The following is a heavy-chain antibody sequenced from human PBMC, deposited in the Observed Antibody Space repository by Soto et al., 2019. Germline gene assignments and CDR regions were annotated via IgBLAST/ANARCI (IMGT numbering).Heavy chain of an antibody. CDR1: GGTFSSYT. D-gene: IGHD4-4*01. J-gene: IGHJ6*03. Sequence: QVQLVQSGAEVKKPGSSVKVSCKASGGTFSSYTISWVRQAPGQGLEWMGRIIPILGIVNYAQKFQGRVTITADKSTSTAYMELSSLRSEDTAVYYCARRPRDSNYYMDVWGKGTTVTVSS. CDR2: IIPILGIV. V-gene: IGHV1-69*02. CDR3: ARRPRDSNYYMDV.